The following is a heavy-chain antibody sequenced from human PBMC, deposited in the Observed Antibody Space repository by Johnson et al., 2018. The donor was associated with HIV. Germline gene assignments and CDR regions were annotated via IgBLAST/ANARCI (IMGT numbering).Heavy chain of an antibody. CDR1: GFTLEDYA. J-gene: IGHJ3*02. V-gene: IGHV3-9*01. CDR3: SKNSRITYDARSAFDI. Sequence: EVQLVESGGGLVQPGRSLRLSCAASGFTLEDYAMHWVRQTPGKGLEWVSGISWNSGSVDYVDSVKGRLTISRDNAKNSLYLQMNSLRAEDTAVYYCSKNSRITYDARSAFDIWGQGTMVTVSS. CDR2: ISWNSGSV. D-gene: IGHD3-3*01.